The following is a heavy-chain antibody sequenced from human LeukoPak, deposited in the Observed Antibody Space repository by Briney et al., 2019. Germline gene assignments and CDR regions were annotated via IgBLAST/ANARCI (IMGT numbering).Heavy chain of an antibody. V-gene: IGHV3-15*01. CDR1: GFTFTDAW. J-gene: IGHJ6*03. CDR3: TTDPKVIAAAGTPVGSYYYYYMDV. D-gene: IGHD6-13*01. CDR2: IKRKTEGGTT. Sequence: GGSLRLSCAASGFTFTDAWMSWVRQAPGKGLEWVGRIKRKTEGGTTDYAAPVKGRFTISRDDSKNTLYLQMNSLKTEDTAVYYCTTDPKVIAAAGTPVGSYYYYYMDVWGKGTTVTVSS.